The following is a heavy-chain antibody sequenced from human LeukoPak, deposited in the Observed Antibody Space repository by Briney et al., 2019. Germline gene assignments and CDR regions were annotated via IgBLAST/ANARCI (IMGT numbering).Heavy chain of an antibody. CDR3: ARTGYGSGSYLAFDT. CDR2: NSITGDS. J-gene: IGHJ3*02. D-gene: IGHD3-10*01. CDR1: GGSISSGGYF. Sequence: SETLSLTCNVSGGSISSGGYFWSWVLQPAGKGLEYIGRNSITGDSNYNPSLKSRVSISVDTSKNQLSLKLTSVTASDTAVYYCARTGYGSGSYLAFDTWGRGTMVTVSS. V-gene: IGHV4-61*02.